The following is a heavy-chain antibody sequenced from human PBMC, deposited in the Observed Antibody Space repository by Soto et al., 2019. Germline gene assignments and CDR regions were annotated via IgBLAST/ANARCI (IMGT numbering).Heavy chain of an antibody. CDR3: ARVTQDRRWPSIREGMDV. Sequence: QSQTLSLTCAISGDRLSSNSAAWNWIRQSPSRGLEWLGRTYYRSKWYNDYAVSVKSRITINPDTSKNQFSLQLNSVTPEDTAVYYCARVTQDRRWPSIREGMDVWGQGTTVTVSS. D-gene: IGHD4-17*01. V-gene: IGHV6-1*01. J-gene: IGHJ6*02. CDR2: TYYRSKWYN. CDR1: GDRLSSNSAA.